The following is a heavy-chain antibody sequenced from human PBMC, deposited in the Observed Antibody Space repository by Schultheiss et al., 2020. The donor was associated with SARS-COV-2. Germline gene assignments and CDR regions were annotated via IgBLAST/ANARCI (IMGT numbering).Heavy chain of an antibody. CDR1: GGSVSSGPYY. J-gene: IGHJ4*02. D-gene: IGHD3-3*02. CDR3: ARGSFIFGVVIIPGGWDY. V-gene: IGHV4-61*01. CDR2: IYYSGST. Sequence: SETLSLTCTVSGGSVSSGPYYWTWIRQPPGKGLEWIGYIYYSGSTYYNPSLKSRVTISVDTSKNQFSLKLSSVTAADTAVYYCARGSFIFGVVIIPGGWDYWGQGTLVTVSS.